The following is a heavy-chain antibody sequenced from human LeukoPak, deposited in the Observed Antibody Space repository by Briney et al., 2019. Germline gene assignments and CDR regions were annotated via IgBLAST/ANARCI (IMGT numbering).Heavy chain of an antibody. Sequence: GASVNVSCKASGYTFTSYYMHWVRQAPGQGLERMGIINPSGGSTSYAQKFQGRVTMTRDTSTSTAYMELSSLRSEDTAVYYCARVWGSIDYWGQGTLVTVSS. D-gene: IGHD7-27*01. V-gene: IGHV1-46*01. CDR2: INPSGGST. J-gene: IGHJ4*02. CDR3: ARVWGSIDY. CDR1: GYTFTSYY.